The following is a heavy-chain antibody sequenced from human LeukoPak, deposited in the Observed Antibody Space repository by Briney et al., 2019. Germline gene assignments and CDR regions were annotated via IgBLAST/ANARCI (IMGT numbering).Heavy chain of an antibody. V-gene: IGHV3-9*01. CDR1: GFTFDDYA. CDR3: AKVYSGSYSDDAFDI. J-gene: IGHJ3*02. CDR2: ISWNSRSI. D-gene: IGHD1-26*01. Sequence: SLRLSCAASGFTFDDYAMHWVRQAPGKGLEWVSGISWNSRSIGYADSVKGRFAISRDNARYSLYLQLNSQRAEDTALYYCAKVYSGSYSDDAFDIWGQGTMVTVSS.